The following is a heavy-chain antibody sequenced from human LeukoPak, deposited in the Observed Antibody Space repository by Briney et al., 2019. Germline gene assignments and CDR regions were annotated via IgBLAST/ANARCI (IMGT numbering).Heavy chain of an antibody. V-gene: IGHV4-39*01. J-gene: IGHJ5*02. D-gene: IGHD3-3*01. Sequence: GSLRLSCAASGFTFSSYAMSWVRQPPGKGLEWIGSIYYSGSTYYNPSLKSRVTISVDTSKNQFSLKLSSVTAADTAVYYCARHGGYYDFWSGYHFNWFDPWGQGTLVTVSS. CDR2: IYYSGST. CDR1: GFTFSSYA. CDR3: ARHGGYYDFWSGYHFNWFDP.